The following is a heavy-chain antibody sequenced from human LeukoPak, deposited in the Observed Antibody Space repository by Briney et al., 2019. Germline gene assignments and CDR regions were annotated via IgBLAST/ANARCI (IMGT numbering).Heavy chain of an antibody. V-gene: IGHV3-21*01. Sequence: GGSLRLSCAASGFTFSSYSMNWVRQAPGKGLEWVSSISSSSSYIYYADSVKGRFTISRDNAKNSLYLQMNSLRAEDTAVYYCAREGSELLWFGELLGWGQGTLVTVSS. CDR3: AREGSELLWFGELLG. CDR2: ISSSSSYI. J-gene: IGHJ4*02. CDR1: GFTFSSYS. D-gene: IGHD3-10*01.